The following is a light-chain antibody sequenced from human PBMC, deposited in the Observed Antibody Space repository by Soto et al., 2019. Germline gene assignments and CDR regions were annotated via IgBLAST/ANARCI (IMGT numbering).Light chain of an antibody. CDR2: AAS. Sequence: ENVLTQSPGTLSLSPGERATLSCRASRSLSSSYVVWYQQKPGQAPRLLIYAASRRATGIPDRFSGSGSATEYTLTISRLEPEDFAVYYCQQQGTFGQGTKLEIK. J-gene: IGKJ2*01. CDR1: RSLSSSY. CDR3: QQQGT. V-gene: IGKV3-20*01.